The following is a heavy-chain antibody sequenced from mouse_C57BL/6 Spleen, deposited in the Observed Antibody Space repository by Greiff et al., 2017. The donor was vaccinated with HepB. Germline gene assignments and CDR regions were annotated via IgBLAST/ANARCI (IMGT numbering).Heavy chain of an antibody. CDR1: GYSFTGYY. V-gene: IGHV1-42*01. J-gene: IGHJ2*01. CDR3: ARGYDY. Sequence: EVQLQQSGPELVKPGASVKISCKASGYSFTGYYMNWVKQSPEKSLEWIGEINPSTGGTTYNQKFKAKATLTVAKSSSTAYMQLKSLTSEDSAVYYCARGYDYWGQGTTLTVSS. CDR2: INPSTGGT.